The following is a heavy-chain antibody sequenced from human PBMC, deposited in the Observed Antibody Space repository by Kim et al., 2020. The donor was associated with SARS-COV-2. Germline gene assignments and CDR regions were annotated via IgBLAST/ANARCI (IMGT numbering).Heavy chain of an antibody. V-gene: IGHV3-23*01. CDR1: GFTFSSYA. CDR3: STDYYDSSGYFWY. CDR2: ISGSGGST. Sequence: GGSLRLSCAASGFTFSSYAMSWVRQAPGKGLEWVSAISGSGGSTYYADSVKGRFTISRDNSKNTLYLQMNSLRAEDTAVYYCSTDYYDSSGYFWYWGQGTLVTVSS. J-gene: IGHJ4*02. D-gene: IGHD3-22*01.